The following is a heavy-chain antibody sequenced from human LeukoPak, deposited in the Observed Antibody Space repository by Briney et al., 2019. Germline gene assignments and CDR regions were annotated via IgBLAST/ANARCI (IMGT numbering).Heavy chain of an antibody. J-gene: IGHJ4*02. CDR2: FAMIDDII. D-gene: IGHD1-26*01. Sequence: GGSLRLSCAGSGFTFNDYAMSWVRQAPGKGLEWVSGFAMIDDIIHYVDSVKGRFTISRDNSKNMLYLQMNSLRAEDTAVYYCAKGFHSGSFNELDYWGQGTLVTVSS. CDR1: GFTFNDYA. V-gene: IGHV3-23*05. CDR3: AKGFHSGSFNELDY.